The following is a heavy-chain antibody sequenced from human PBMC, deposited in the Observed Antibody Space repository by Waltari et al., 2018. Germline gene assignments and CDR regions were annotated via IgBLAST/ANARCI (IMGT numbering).Heavy chain of an antibody. V-gene: IGHV3-53*01. CDR2: IYSGGST. CDR3: ARGSATGYYYGMDV. CDR1: GFTVISNY. J-gene: IGHJ6*02. Sequence: EVQLVESGGGLIQPGGSLRLSCAASGFTVISNYMSWVRQAPGKGLEWFSVIYSGGSTYYADSVKGRFTISRDNSKNTLYLQMNSLRAEDTAVYYCARGSATGYYYGMDVWGQGTTVIVSS. D-gene: IGHD5-12*01.